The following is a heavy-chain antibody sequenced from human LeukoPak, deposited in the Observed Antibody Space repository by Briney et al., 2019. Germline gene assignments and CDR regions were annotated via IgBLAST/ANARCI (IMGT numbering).Heavy chain of an antibody. CDR1: GLTFSGYY. D-gene: IGHD3-10*01. V-gene: IGHV4-34*01. J-gene: IGHJ4*02. Sequence: RPSETLSLTCAVYGLTFSGYYWSWIRQAPGKGLEWIGKINHSGSTNYNPSLKRRVTITVSTTKNQFSLKLSSVTAADTAVYYCARGRRYYGAGSYYNFDYWGQGTLVTVSS. CDR3: ARGRRYYGAGSYYNFDY. CDR2: INHSGST.